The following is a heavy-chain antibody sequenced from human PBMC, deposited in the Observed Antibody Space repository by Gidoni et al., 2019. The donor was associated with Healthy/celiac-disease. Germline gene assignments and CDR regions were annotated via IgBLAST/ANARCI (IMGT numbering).Heavy chain of an antibody. CDR3: ARDRARSSGWWVGLWYFDL. J-gene: IGHJ2*01. V-gene: IGHV1-3*01. D-gene: IGHD6-19*01. CDR1: GYTFTSYP. CDR2: INAGNGNT. Sequence: QVQLVQSGAEVKNPGASVKVSCKASGYTFTSYPMHWVLQAPGQRLEWLGWINAGNGNTKYSQKFQGRVTITRDTSASTAYMELSSLRSEDTAVYYCARDRARSSGWWVGLWYFDLWGRGTLVTVSS.